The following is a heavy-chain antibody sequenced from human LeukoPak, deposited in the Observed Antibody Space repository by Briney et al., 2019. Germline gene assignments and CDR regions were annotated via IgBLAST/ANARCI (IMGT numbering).Heavy chain of an antibody. CDR2: IIPIFGTA. J-gene: IGHJ4*02. CDR3: ARALIAVAGRPYYFDY. V-gene: IGHV1-69*05. Sequence: SVKFSCKASGYTFRSYDMHWVRQAHGQGLEWMGGIIPIFGTANYAQKFQGRVTITTDESTSTAYMELSSLRSEDTAVYYCARALIAVAGRPYYFDYWGQGTLVTVSS. CDR1: GYTFRSYD. D-gene: IGHD6-19*01.